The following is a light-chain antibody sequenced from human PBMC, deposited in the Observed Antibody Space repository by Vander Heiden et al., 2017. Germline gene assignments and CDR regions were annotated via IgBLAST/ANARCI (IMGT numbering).Light chain of an antibody. CDR3: LSADSSGTSVV. Sequence: SLELTQPPSALASLVQMARIIRPGEASPKKYAYWYQQRPGQFPVLVIYKDSERPSGIPERFSGSSSGTIVTLTISRVQAEDEADYYCLSADSSGTSVVFGGGTKLTVL. J-gene: IGLJ2*01. CDR1: ASPKKY. V-gene: IGLV3-16*01. CDR2: KDS.